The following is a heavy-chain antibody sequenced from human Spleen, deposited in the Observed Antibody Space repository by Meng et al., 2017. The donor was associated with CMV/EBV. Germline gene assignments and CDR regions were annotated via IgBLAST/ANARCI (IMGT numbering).Heavy chain of an antibody. J-gene: IGHJ6*02. CDR3: ARDIAAAGTYYYFFAMDV. CDR2: ISGSSTYT. D-gene: IGHD6-13*01. CDR1: GCDFSNHI. Sequence: GESLKISCAASGCDFSNHIMNWVRQAPGKGLEWVSSISGSSTYTHYADSVKGRFTISRDNARNSLSLEMTSLRAEDTAMYYCARDIAAAGTYYYFFAMDVWGQGTTVTVSS. V-gene: IGHV3-21*01.